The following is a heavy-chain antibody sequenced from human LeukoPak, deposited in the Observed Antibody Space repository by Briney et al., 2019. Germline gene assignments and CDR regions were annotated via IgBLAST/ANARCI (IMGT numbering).Heavy chain of an antibody. Sequence: PGRSLRLSCTASGFNFGDYAMSWVRQAPGKGLEWVGFIRSKAYGGTTEYAASVKGRFTISRDDSKSIAYLQMNSLKTEDTAVYYCTRGLGSEGFDYWGQGTLVTVSS. J-gene: IGHJ4*02. CDR1: GFNFGDYA. V-gene: IGHV3-49*04. CDR2: IRSKAYGGTT. CDR3: TRGLGSEGFDY. D-gene: IGHD3-16*01.